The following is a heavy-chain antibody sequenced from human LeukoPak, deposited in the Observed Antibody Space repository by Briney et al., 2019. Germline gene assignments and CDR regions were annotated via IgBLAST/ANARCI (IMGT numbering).Heavy chain of an antibody. CDR1: GFTFSSYG. Sequence: GGSLRLSCAASGFTFSSYGMHWVRQAPGKGLEWVAVIWYDGSNKYYADSVKGRFTISRDNSKNTLYLQMNSLRAEDTAVYYCARDQGLSRRYSYGYIVYWGQGTLVTVSS. D-gene: IGHD5-18*01. CDR3: ARDQGLSRRYSYGYIVY. J-gene: IGHJ4*02. CDR2: IWYDGSNK. V-gene: IGHV3-33*01.